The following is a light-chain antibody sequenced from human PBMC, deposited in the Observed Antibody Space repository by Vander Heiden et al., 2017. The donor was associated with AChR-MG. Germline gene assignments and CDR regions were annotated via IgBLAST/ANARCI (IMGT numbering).Light chain of an antibody. CDR1: QAISHF. J-gene: IGKJ1*01. CDR2: ATS. V-gene: IGKV1-27*01. CDR3: QRYSSAPWT. Sequence: DIHMTQSPSSLSASVGDSVTITCLASQAISHFLAWYQQKPGRVPDLLIYATSILQSGVPSRFRGSGSGTDFTLTISSLQPEDVATYYCQRYSSAPWTFAQGTKVGI.